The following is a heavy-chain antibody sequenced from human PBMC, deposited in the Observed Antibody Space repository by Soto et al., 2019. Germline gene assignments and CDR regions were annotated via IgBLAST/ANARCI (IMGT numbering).Heavy chain of an antibody. CDR3: ARDLYYYDSSVYYIRFGSYYYGMDV. Sequence: GASVKVSCKASGYTFNKYPMHWVRQAPGQGLEWMGWINAANGDTGYSQKFQGRVTLTRDTSASTAYMELSSLRSDDTAVYYWARDLYYYDSSVYYIRFGSYYYGMDVWGRGTTVTASS. D-gene: IGHD3-22*01. CDR2: INAANGDT. CDR1: GYTFNKYP. V-gene: IGHV1-3*01. J-gene: IGHJ6*02.